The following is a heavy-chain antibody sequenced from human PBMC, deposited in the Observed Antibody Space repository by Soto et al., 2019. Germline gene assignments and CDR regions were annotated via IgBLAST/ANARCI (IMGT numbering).Heavy chain of an antibody. Sequence: SETLSLTCAVYGGSFSGYYWSWIRQPPGKGLEWIGEINHSGSTNYNPSLKSRITISVDTSKNQFSLKLSSVTAADTAVYYCARKITIFGVAHYYMDVWGKGTTVTVSS. D-gene: IGHD3-3*01. V-gene: IGHV4-34*01. CDR2: INHSGST. CDR3: ARKITIFGVAHYYMDV. J-gene: IGHJ6*03. CDR1: GGSFSGYY.